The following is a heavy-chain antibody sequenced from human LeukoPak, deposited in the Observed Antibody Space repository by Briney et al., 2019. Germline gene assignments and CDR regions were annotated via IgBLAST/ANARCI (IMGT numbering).Heavy chain of an antibody. CDR3: TTDLDY. CDR1: GFTFSNAW. J-gene: IGHJ4*02. V-gene: IGHV3-15*01. Sequence: GGSLRLSCAASGFTFSNAWMSWVRQAPGKGLEWVGRIKSKTGGGTSAYAAPVKGRFTISRDDSKNTLYLQMNSLKTEDTAVDYCTTDLDYWGQGTLVTVSS. CDR2: IKSKTGGGTS.